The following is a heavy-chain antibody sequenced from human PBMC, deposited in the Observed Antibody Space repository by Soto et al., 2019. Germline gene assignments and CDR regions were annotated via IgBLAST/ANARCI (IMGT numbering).Heavy chain of an antibody. V-gene: IGHV1-2*04. J-gene: IGHJ5*02. CDR1: GYTFTGYH. D-gene: IGHD1-26*01. Sequence: ASVKVSCKASGYTFTGYHVHWVRQAPGQGLEWMGWINTNTGDTNYAQKFQGWVTMTRDTSINTAYVQLSRLRSDDTAVYFCASWVGASNWFDPWGQGTLVTVSS. CDR2: INTNTGDT. CDR3: ASWVGASNWFDP.